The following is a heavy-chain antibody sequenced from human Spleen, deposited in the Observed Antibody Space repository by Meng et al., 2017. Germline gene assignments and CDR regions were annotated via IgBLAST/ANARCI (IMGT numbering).Heavy chain of an antibody. D-gene: IGHD3-10*01. CDR1: GFTFSSYA. V-gene: IGHV3-23*01. Sequence: GESLKISCAATGFTFSSYAMSWVRQAPGKGLEWVSAISGSGSGTYYADSVKGRFTISRDNSKNSLYLQMNSLRTDDTAFYYCAKSRGGLIWFAELSAYGMDVWGQGTTVTVSS. CDR3: AKSRGGLIWFAELSAYGMDV. CDR2: ISGSGSGT. J-gene: IGHJ6*02.